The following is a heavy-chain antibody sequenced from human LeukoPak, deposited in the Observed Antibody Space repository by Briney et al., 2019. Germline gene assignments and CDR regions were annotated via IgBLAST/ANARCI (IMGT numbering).Heavy chain of an antibody. CDR2: ISWNSGSI. Sequence: PGRSLRLSCAASGFTFDDYAMHWVRQTPGKGLEWVSGISWNSGSIGYADSVKGRFTISRDNAKSTLYLQMNSLRAEDTAAYYCAGFDYYGSESYYNHFDSWGQGTLVTVSS. D-gene: IGHD3-10*01. CDR1: GFTFDDYA. CDR3: AGFDYYGSESYYNHFDS. V-gene: IGHV3-9*01. J-gene: IGHJ4*02.